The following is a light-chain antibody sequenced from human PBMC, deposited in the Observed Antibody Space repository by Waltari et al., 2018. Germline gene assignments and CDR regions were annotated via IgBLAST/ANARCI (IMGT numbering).Light chain of an antibody. J-gene: IGKJ5*01. CDR2: SAS. CDR3: QEFGSSPTVT. Sequence: IVLTQSPGTLSLSPGERATLSCRASQSVSSRYLAWYQQKPGQAPRVVICSASGRATGIPDRFSGSGSGTDFTLTISRLEPEDFAMYYCQEFGSSPTVTFGQGTRLEIK. CDR1: QSVSSRY. V-gene: IGKV3-20*01.